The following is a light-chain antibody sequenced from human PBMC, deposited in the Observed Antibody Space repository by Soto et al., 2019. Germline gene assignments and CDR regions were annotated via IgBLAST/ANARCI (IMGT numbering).Light chain of an antibody. J-gene: IGKJ2*02. CDR2: GAS. Sequence: EIVMTQSPATLSVSPGERATLSCRASQSISSNLAWYQQKPGQAPSHLLYGASTRATGIAARFSGSGSGTDFTLTISSLPSEDFAVYYCHQYNNWPPGTFGQGTQREIK. CDR1: QSISSN. V-gene: IGKV3-15*01. CDR3: HQYNNWPPGT.